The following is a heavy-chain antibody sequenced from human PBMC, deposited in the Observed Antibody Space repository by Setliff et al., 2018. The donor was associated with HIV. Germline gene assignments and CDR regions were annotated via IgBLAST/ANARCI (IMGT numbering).Heavy chain of an antibody. CDR2: IFSSGST. CDR1: GVSISGHF. V-gene: IGHV4-4*08. Sequence: SETLSLTCFVSGVSISGHFWGWIRQPPGKGLEWIGYIFSSGSTNYNPSLQSRATISIDTSKNQFSLKLRSVTAADTAVYYCEVAGQWGQGTLVTSPQ. CDR3: EVAGQ. D-gene: IGHD6-19*01. J-gene: IGHJ4*02.